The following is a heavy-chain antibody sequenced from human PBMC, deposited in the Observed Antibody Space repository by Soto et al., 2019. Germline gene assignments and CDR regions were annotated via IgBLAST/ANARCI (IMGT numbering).Heavy chain of an antibody. J-gene: IGHJ4*02. V-gene: IGHV2-26*01. D-gene: IGHD1-26*01. CDR1: GFSLSNARMG. Sequence: QVTLKESGPVLVKPTETLTLTCTVSGFSLSNARMGVSWIRQPPGKALEWLAHIFSNDEKSKTTSLKSRLTITKDTSKCQVGLTMTNMDPVDTATYYCARIGSDDLVGATYFAYWGQGTLVTVT. CDR3: ARIGSDDLVGATYFAY. CDR2: IFSNDEK.